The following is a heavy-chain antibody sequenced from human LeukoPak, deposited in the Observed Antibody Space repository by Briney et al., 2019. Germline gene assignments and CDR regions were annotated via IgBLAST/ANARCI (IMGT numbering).Heavy chain of an antibody. CDR1: GFTFSSYS. D-gene: IGHD3-3*01. J-gene: IGHJ4*02. V-gene: IGHV3-21*01. CDR3: ASHLEFDY. CDR2: ISSSSSYI. Sequence: GGSLRLSCAASGFTFSSYSMNWVRQAPGKGLEWVSSISSSSSYIYYAGSVKGRFTISRDNAKNSLYLQMNSLRAEDTAVYYCASHLEFDYWGQGTLVTVSS.